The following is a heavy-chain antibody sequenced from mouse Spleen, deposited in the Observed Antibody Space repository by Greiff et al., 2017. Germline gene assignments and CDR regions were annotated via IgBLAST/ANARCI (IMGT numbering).Heavy chain of an antibody. CDR1: GFSLTSYG. V-gene: IGHV2-2*01. Sequence: VQLEESGPGLVQPSQSLSITCTVSGFSLTSYGVHWVRQSPGKGLEWLGVIWSGGSTDYNAAFISRLSISKDNSKSQVFFKMNSLQADDTAIYYCARNYYCSRPYYFDYWGQGTTLTVSS. CDR3: ARNYYCSRPYYFDY. D-gene: IGHD1-1*01. CDR2: IWSGGST. J-gene: IGHJ2*01.